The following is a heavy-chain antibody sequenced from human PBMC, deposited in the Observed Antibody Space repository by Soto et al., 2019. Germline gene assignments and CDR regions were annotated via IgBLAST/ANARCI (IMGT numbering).Heavy chain of an antibody. J-gene: IGHJ6*03. V-gene: IGHV3-21*01. Sequence: EVQLVESGGGLVKPGESLRLSCAASGFTFNDFSMNWVRQAAGRGPEWVSSIDTTSGYIYYADSVKGRFTISRDNAKNSLYLQMYSLRADDTAVYHCVRDTGLYFRSGYMDVWGRGTAVTVSS. CDR1: GFTFNDFS. CDR2: IDTTSGYI. D-gene: IGHD3-9*01. CDR3: VRDTGLYFRSGYMDV.